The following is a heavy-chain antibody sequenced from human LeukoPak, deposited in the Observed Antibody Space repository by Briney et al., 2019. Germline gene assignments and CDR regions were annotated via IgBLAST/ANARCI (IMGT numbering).Heavy chain of an antibody. D-gene: IGHD4-17*01. CDR3: ARVTAYGDYDY. CDR1: GFTFSSYD. CDR2: IGTAGDT. J-gene: IGHJ4*02. V-gene: IGHV3-13*01. Sequence: GGSLRLSCAASGFTFSSYDMHWVRQATGKGLEWVSAIGTAGDTYYPGSVKGRFTISRENAKNSLYLQMNSLRAGDTAAYYCARVTAYGDYDYWGRGTLVTVSS.